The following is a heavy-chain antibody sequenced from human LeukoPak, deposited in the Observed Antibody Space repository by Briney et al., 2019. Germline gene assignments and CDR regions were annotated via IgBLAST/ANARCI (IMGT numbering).Heavy chain of an antibody. Sequence: GGSLRLSCAASGFTFSSYSMNWVRQAPGKGLEWVSSISSSSSYIYYADSVRGRFTISRDNAKNSLYLQMNSLRAEDTALYYCARTPGDYDDYWGQGTLVTVSS. CDR3: ARTPGDYDDY. D-gene: IGHD2-15*01. V-gene: IGHV3-21*01. CDR2: ISSSSSYI. J-gene: IGHJ4*02. CDR1: GFTFSSYS.